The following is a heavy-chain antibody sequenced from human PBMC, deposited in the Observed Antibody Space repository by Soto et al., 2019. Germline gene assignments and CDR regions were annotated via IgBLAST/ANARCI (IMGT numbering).Heavy chain of an antibody. CDR2: IYYSGST. V-gene: IGHV4-31*03. D-gene: IGHD6-13*01. CDR3: ARLDGYSSSWLIDY. Sequence: PSETLSLTCTVSGGSISSGGYYWSWIRQHPGKGLEWIGYIYYSGSTYYNPSLKSRVTISVDTSKNQFSLKLSSVTAADTAVYYCARLDGYSSSWLIDYWGQGTLVTVSS. CDR1: GGSISSGGYY. J-gene: IGHJ4*02.